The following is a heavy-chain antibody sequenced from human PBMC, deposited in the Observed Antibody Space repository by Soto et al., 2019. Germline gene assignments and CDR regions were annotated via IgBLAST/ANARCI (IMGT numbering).Heavy chain of an antibody. D-gene: IGHD6-19*01. CDR2: INAGSGNT. V-gene: IGHV1-3*01. CDR3: ARDQQWLVLGGPRQKYYFDY. CDR1: GYTSTNYG. Sequence: GASVKVSCKASGYTSTNYGMHWVRQAPGQRLEWMGWINAGSGNTKYSQKFQGRITITRDTSASTVYMELNSLRAEDTAVYYCARDQQWLVLGGPRQKYYFDYWGQGTLVTVSS. J-gene: IGHJ4*02.